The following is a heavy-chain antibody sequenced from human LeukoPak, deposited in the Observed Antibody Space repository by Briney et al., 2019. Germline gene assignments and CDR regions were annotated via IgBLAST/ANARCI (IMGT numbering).Heavy chain of an antibody. V-gene: IGHV4-34*01. CDR1: GGSFSGYY. D-gene: IGHD6-13*01. J-gene: IGHJ3*02. Sequence: TSETPSLACAVYGGSFSGYYWSWIRQPPGKGLEWIGEINHSGSTNYNPSLKSRVTISVDTSKNQFSLKLSSVTAADTAVYYCARADYFIAAAAFDTWGQGTMVTVSS. CDR2: INHSGST. CDR3: ARADYFIAAAAFDT.